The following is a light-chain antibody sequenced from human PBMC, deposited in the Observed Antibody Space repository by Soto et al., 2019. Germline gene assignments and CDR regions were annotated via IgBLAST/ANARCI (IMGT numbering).Light chain of an antibody. V-gene: IGKV4-1*01. CDR2: WAS. CDR1: QSVLYSSNNKNY. J-gene: IGKJ2*01. CDR3: QQYYSTGT. Sequence: DIVMTQSPDSLAVSLGERATINCKSSQSVLYSSNNKNYLAWYQQKPGQPPKLLIYWASTRESGVPDRFSGSGSGTDFTLTISSLQAEDVAVYSCQQYYSTGTFGQGTVLEIK.